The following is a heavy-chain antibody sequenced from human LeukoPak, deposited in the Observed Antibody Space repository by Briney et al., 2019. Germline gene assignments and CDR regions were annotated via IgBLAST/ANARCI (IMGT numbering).Heavy chain of an antibody. CDR3: ALATYYYDSSGYYSEVAAFDI. D-gene: IGHD3-22*01. J-gene: IGHJ3*02. CDR2: IYPGDSDT. Sequence: LGESLKISCKGSGYSFTSYWIGWVRQMPGKGLEWMWIIYPGDSDTRYSPSFQGQVTISADKSISTAYLQWSSLKASDTAMYYCALATYYYDSSGYYSEVAAFDIWGQGTMVTVSS. CDR1: GYSFTSYW. V-gene: IGHV5-51*01.